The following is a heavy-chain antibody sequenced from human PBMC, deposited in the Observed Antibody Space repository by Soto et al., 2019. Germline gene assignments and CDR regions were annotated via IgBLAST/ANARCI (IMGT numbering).Heavy chain of an antibody. CDR3: TSMGIAAAGTQNFDY. CDR2: IIPILGIA. CDR1: GGTFSSYT. D-gene: IGHD6-13*01. J-gene: IGHJ4*02. Sequence: QVQLVQSGAEVKKPGSSVKVSCKASGGTFSSYTISWVRQAPGQGLEWMGRIIPILGIANYAQKFQGRVTITADNSTSTAYMELSSLRSEDTAVYYCTSMGIAAAGTQNFDYWGQGTLVTVSS. V-gene: IGHV1-69*02.